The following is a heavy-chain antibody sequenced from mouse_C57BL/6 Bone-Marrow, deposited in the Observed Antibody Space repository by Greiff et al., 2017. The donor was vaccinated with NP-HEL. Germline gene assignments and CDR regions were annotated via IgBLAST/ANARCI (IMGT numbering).Heavy chain of an antibody. CDR2: INPNNGGT. J-gene: IGHJ4*01. CDR1: GYSFTDYN. CDR3: ARSEGAMDY. Sequence: VHVKQSGPELVKPGASVKISCKASGYSFTDYNMNWVKQSNGKSLEWIGVINPNNGGTIYNQKFKGKATLTVDKSSSTAYMELRSLTSEDTAVYYCARSEGAMDYWGQGTSVTVSS. V-gene: IGHV1-18*01.